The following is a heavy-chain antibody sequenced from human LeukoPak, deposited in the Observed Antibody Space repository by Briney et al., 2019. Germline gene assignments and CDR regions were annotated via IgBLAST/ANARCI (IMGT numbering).Heavy chain of an antibody. J-gene: IGHJ4*02. Sequence: PGGSLRLSCAASGFTVSDNYMTWVRQAPGKGLEWVSVFCNTGYTYYADSVKGRFTISRDHSKNTLYLQMNTLRAEDTAVYYCAKESPSAGLEYWGQGTLVTASS. CDR3: AKESPSAGLEY. CDR1: GFTVSDNY. V-gene: IGHV3-53*01. D-gene: IGHD3-3*01. CDR2: FCNTGYT.